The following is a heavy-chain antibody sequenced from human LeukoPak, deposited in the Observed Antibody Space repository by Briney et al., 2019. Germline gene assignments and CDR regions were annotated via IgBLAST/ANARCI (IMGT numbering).Heavy chain of an antibody. CDR2: ISYGDGRAK. CDR1: GFTFITYG. Sequence: GGSLRLSCAASGFTFITYGIHWVRQAPGKGLEWVAVISYGDGRAKFYADSVKGRFTISGDNSKNTLYLQMNSLSAEDTAVYYCARKAVTGSGPAHFDYWGQGTLVTVSS. V-gene: IGHV3-30*03. D-gene: IGHD6-19*01. J-gene: IGHJ4*02. CDR3: ARKAVTGSGPAHFDY.